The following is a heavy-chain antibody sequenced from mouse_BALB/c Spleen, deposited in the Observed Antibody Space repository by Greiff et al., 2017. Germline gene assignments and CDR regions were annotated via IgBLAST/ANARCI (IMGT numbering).Heavy chain of an antibody. J-gene: IGHJ2*01. CDR3: LITTADY. CDR2: ISPGNGDI. V-gene: IGHV1S53*02. CDR1: GYTFTSYW. Sequence: VQLQQSGAELAKPGASVKMSCKASGYTFTSYWMHWVKQRPEQGLEWIGYISPGNGDIKYNEKFKGKATLTADKSSSTAYMQLNSLTSEDSAVYFCLITTADYWGQGTTLTVSS. D-gene: IGHD1-1*01.